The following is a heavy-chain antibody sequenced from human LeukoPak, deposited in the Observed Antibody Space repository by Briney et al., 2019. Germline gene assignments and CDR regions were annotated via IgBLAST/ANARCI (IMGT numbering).Heavy chain of an antibody. D-gene: IGHD3-10*01. V-gene: IGHV4-4*07. CDR1: GGSISSYY. CDR3: ARGNLRFGELSGMDA. J-gene: IGHJ6*03. CDR2: IYTSGST. Sequence: PSETLSLTCTVSGGSISSYYWSWIRQPAGKGLEWIGRIYTSGSTNYNPSLKSRVTMSVDTSKNQFSLKLSSVTAADTDVYSRARGNLRFGELSGMDARGKGTPVTVSS.